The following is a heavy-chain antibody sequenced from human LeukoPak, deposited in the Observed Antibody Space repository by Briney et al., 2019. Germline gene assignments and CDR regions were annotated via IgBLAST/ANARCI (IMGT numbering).Heavy chain of an antibody. CDR3: AKCFVPLGVSLYWFDY. V-gene: IGHV3-21*01. D-gene: IGHD3-16*01. CDR1: GFTFSSYS. Sequence: GGSLRLSCAASGFTFSSYSMNWVRQAPGKGLEWVSSISSSSSSYIYYADSVKGRFSISRDNSKNTVYLQMNGLRLEDTAVYYCAKCFVPLGVSLYWFDYWGQGTPVTVSS. J-gene: IGHJ4*02. CDR2: ISSSSSSYI.